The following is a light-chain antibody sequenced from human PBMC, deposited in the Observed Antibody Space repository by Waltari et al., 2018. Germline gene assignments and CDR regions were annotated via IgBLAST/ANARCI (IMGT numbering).Light chain of an antibody. V-gene: IGKV3-11*01. CDR3: QQRIGWPPWT. CDR1: QSVAIY. Sequence: EIVLTQSPAILSLSPGERATLSCRASQSVAIYLAWYQQKPGQAPRLLIYDASNRASGIPARFSGSGSGTDFTLTISSLEPEDFAVYYCQQRIGWPPWTFGQGTKVEI. CDR2: DAS. J-gene: IGKJ1*01.